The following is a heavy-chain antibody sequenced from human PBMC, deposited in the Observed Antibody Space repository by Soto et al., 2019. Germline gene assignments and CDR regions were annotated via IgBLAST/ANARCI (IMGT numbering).Heavy chain of an antibody. CDR2: INHSGST. CDR1: GGSFSGYY. D-gene: IGHD3-16*01. J-gene: IGHJ4*02. V-gene: IGHV4-34*01. CDR3: ARSALGGSDRGAYFEY. Sequence: SETLSLTCAVYGGSFSGYYWSWIRQPPGKGLEWIGEINHSGSTNYNPSLKSRVTISVDTSKNQFSLKLSSVTAADTAVYYCARSALGGSDRGAYFEYWGRGTLVTVS.